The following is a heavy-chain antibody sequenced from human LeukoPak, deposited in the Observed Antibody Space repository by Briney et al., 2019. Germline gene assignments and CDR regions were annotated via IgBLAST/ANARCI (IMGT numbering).Heavy chain of an antibody. CDR1: GFTVSSNS. CDR3: ARVTTYYYDSSGYSRYYYYYMDV. CDR2: IYSDNT. J-gene: IGHJ6*03. D-gene: IGHD3-22*01. Sequence: GGSLRLSCTVSGFTVSSNSMSWVRQAPGKGLEWVSFIYSDNTHYSDSVKCRFTISRDNSKNTLYLQMNSLRAEDTAVYYCARVTTYYYDSSGYSRYYYYYMDVWGKGTTVTVSS. V-gene: IGHV3-53*01.